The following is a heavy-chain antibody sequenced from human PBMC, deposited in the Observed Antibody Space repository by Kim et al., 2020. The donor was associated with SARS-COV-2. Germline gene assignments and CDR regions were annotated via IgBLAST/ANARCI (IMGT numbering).Heavy chain of an antibody. CDR3: ARHVHYGFWCGYLYYFDY. CDR1: GFTFSSYS. CDR2: ISSSSSCI. V-gene: IGHV3-21*01. J-gene: IGHJ4*02. Sequence: GGSLRLSCAASGFTFSSYSMNWVRQAPGKGLEWVSSISSSSSCIYYADSVKGRFTISRDNAKNSLYLQMNSLRAEDTAVYYCARHVHYGFWCGYLYYFDYWGEGTPGTVSP. D-gene: IGHD3-3*01.